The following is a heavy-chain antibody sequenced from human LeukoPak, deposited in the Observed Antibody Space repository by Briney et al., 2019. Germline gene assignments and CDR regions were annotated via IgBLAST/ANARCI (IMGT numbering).Heavy chain of an antibody. CDR2: ISYDGSNK. J-gene: IGHJ4*02. Sequence: GGSLRLSCAASGFTFSSYAMHWVRQAPGKGLEWVAVISYDGSNKYYADSVKGRFTISRDNSKNTLYLQMNSPRAEDTAVYYCARDLLRYCSSTSCLYFDYWGQGTLVTVSS. CDR1: GFTFSSYA. V-gene: IGHV3-30-3*01. D-gene: IGHD2-2*01. CDR3: ARDLLRYCSSTSCLYFDY.